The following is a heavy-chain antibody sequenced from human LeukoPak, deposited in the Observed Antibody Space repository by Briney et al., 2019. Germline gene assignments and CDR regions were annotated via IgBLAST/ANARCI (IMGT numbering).Heavy chain of an antibody. CDR2: ISSSSSIL. D-gene: IGHD3-22*01. Sequence: GGSLRLSCAASGFTFSSSSMSWVRQAPGKGLEWVSYISSSSSILYYADSVKGRFTISRDNAKNSLYLQMISLRAEDTAVYYCARARSGYYWDYWGQGTLVTVSS. CDR3: ARARSGYYWDY. V-gene: IGHV3-48*01. CDR1: GFTFSSSS. J-gene: IGHJ4*02.